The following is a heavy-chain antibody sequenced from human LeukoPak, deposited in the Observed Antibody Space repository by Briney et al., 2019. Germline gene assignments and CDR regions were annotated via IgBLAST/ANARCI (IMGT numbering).Heavy chain of an antibody. Sequence: SQTLSLTCTVSGGSISSGSYYWSWIRQPAGKGLEWIGRIYTSGSTNHNPSLKSRVTISVDTSKNQFSLQLSSVTAADTALYYCARTHSLYDFWSGYYDYWGQGTLVTVSS. J-gene: IGHJ4*02. V-gene: IGHV4-61*02. CDR3: ARTHSLYDFWSGYYDY. D-gene: IGHD3-3*01. CDR2: IYTSGST. CDR1: GGSISSGSYY.